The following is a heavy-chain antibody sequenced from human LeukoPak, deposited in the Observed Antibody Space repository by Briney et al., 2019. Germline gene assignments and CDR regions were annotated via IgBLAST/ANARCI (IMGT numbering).Heavy chain of an antibody. CDR3: AINGGGDSGYGNFDY. D-gene: IGHD5-12*01. CDR1: GFSFDDYV. Sequence: PGGSLRLSCAVSGFSFDDYVMHWARQVTGKGLEWISGIRWSSDNIGYADSVKGRFTTSRDNAKNSLYLQMNSLRADDTALYYCAINGGGDSGYGNFDYWGQGTLVTVSS. CDR2: IRWSSDNI. V-gene: IGHV3-9*01. J-gene: IGHJ4*02.